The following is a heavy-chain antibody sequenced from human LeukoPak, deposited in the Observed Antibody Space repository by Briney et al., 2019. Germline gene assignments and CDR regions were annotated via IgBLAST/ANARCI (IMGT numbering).Heavy chain of an antibody. V-gene: IGHV3-30-3*01. Sequence: GGSLRLSCAASGFIFSSYAMHWVRQAPGKGLEWVAVISYDGSNKYYADSVKGRFTISRDNSKNTLYLQINSLRAEDTAVYYCTRDAYCSGGSCYTGYFDYWGQGTLVTVSS. CDR2: ISYDGSNK. J-gene: IGHJ4*02. CDR3: TRDAYCSGGSCYTGYFDY. D-gene: IGHD2-15*01. CDR1: GFIFSSYA.